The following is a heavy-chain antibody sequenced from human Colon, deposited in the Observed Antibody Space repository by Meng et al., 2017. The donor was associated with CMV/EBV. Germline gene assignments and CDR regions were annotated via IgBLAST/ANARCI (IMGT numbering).Heavy chain of an antibody. J-gene: IGHJ3*02. D-gene: IGHD1/OR15-1a*01. CDR3: AREATNTPAAFDI. CDR2: INHSGGI. CDR1: GGSFSEYF. Sequence: SETLSLTCVVYGGSFSEYFWSWIRQPPGKGLEWVGEINHSGGINYNPSLKSRVTISVDTSKNQFSLKLSSVTAADTAVYYGAREATNTPAAFDIWGRGTMVTVSS. V-gene: IGHV4-34*01.